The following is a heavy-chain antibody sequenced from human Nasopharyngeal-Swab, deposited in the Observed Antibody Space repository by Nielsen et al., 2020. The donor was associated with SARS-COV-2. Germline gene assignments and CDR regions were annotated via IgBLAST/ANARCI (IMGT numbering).Heavy chain of an antibody. J-gene: IGHJ4*02. CDR3: VRHLRQGLVVTDY. CDR1: GGSISSSSYY. Sequence: SETLSLTCTVSGGSISSSSYYWGWIRQPPGKGLEWIGSIYYSGNTYYTPSPKSRVTISVDASKNQFSLKLSSVTAADTAVYYCVRHLRQGLVVTDYWGQGTLVTVSS. V-gene: IGHV4-39*01. D-gene: IGHD3/OR15-3a*01. CDR2: IYYSGNT.